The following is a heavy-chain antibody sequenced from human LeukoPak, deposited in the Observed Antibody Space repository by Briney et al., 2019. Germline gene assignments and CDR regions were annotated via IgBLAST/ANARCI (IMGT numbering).Heavy chain of an antibody. V-gene: IGHV4-4*08. CDR2: IYSSGST. CDR1: GGSISSYY. CDR3: AREREDYATP. D-gene: IGHD4-17*01. Sequence: SETLSLTCTVSGGSISSYYCSWIRQPPGKGLEWIGYIYSSGSTNYNPSLKSRVTISVDTSKNQFSLKLSSVTAADTAVYYCAREREDYATPWGQGTLVTVSS. J-gene: IGHJ5*02.